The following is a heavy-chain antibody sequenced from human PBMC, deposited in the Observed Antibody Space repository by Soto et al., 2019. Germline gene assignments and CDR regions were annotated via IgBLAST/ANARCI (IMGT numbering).Heavy chain of an antibody. CDR3: ARDLPGGRFLEWLLPNYYYYYGMDV. J-gene: IGHJ6*02. CDR2: SSAYNGNT. D-gene: IGHD3-3*01. V-gene: IGHV1-18*01. CDR1: GYTFTSYG. Sequence: APVKVSCKGSGYTFTSYGISWVGQAPGQGLEWVGWSSAYNGNTNYAQKLQGRVTMTTDTSTSTAYMELRSLRSDDTAVYYCARDLPGGRFLEWLLPNYYYYYGMDVWGQGTTVTVSS.